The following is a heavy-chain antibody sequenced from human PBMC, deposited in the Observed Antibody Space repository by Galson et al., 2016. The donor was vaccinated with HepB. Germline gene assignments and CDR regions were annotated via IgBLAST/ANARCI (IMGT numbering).Heavy chain of an antibody. J-gene: IGHJ4*02. D-gene: IGHD6-6*01. Sequence: SLRLSCAASGFTSSTYTMNWVRQAPGKGLEWLSSITPSSSYIFYADSVKGRFTISRDNAKNSLFLQMNSLRAEDTAVYYCARERLDYTSTSGIDYWGQGTLVTVSS. CDR2: ITPSSSYI. CDR3: ARERLDYTSTSGIDY. CDR1: GFTSSTYT. V-gene: IGHV3-21*01.